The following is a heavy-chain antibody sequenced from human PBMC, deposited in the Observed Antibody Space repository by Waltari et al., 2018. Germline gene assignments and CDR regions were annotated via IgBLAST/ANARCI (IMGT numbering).Heavy chain of an antibody. CDR1: GGSISSSTYY. CDR3: ARLDSRSGSYYFDY. D-gene: IGHD1-26*01. V-gene: IGHV4-39*01. J-gene: IGHJ4*02. Sequence: QLQLQESGPGLVKPSETLSLTCTVSGGSISSSTYYLGWIRQPPGKGLKWIGNIYYSGSTXXXXXXXXXXTIYIDTSKNQFXLKLSSVTAADTAVYXCARLDSRSGSYYFDYWGQGTLVTVSS. CDR2: IYYSGST.